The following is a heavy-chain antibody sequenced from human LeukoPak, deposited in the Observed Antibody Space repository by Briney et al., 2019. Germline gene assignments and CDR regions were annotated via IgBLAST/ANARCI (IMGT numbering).Heavy chain of an antibody. Sequence: ASVKVSCKASGYTFTSYYMHWVRQAPGQGLEWMGIINPTGGNTRYAQKFQGRVTMTRDTSTTTFYMELSSLRSEDTAVYYCARDPIDYWGQGTLVTVSS. V-gene: IGHV1-46*01. CDR2: INPTGGNT. CDR1: GYTFTSYY. J-gene: IGHJ4*02. CDR3: ARDPIDY.